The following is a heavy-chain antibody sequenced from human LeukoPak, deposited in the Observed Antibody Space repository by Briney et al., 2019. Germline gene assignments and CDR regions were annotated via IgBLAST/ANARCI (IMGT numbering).Heavy chain of an antibody. D-gene: IGHD2-2*01. V-gene: IGHV3-30-3*01. CDR1: GFTFSSYA. CDR3: ARDLGYCISPSCYATFDY. Sequence: GGSLRLSCAASGFTFSSYAMHWVRQAPGKGLEWVAVISYDGSNKYYADSVKGRFTISRDNSENTLYLQMNSLRAEDTAVYYCARDLGYCISPSCYATFDYGGKETLVTVSS. CDR2: ISYDGSNK. J-gene: IGHJ4*02.